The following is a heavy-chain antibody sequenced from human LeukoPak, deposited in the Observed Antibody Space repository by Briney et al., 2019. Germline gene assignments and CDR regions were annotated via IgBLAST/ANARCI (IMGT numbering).Heavy chain of an antibody. J-gene: IGHJ4*02. CDR3: ARDEIAVAGFGTFDY. D-gene: IGHD6-19*01. Sequence: ASVKVSCKASGYTFTSYDINWVRQATGQGLEWMGWMNPNSGNTGYAQKFQGRVTISADESTSTVYMELSSLRSEDTAVFYCARDEIAVAGFGTFDYWGQGTLVTVSS. V-gene: IGHV1-8*03. CDR1: GYTFTSYD. CDR2: MNPNSGNT.